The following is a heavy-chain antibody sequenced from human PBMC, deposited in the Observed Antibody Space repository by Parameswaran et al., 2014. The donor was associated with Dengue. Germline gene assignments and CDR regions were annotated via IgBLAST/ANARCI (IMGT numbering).Heavy chain of an antibody. CDR3: ARTLKGGYNFGSFNY. D-gene: IGHD5-12*01. Sequence: VRQMPGKGLEWMGTIYPGDSDTRYSPSFQGQVTISADKSITTAYLRWRSLKASDTAMYYCARTLKGGYNFGSFNYWGQGTLVTVSS. J-gene: IGHJ4*02. V-gene: IGHV5-51*01. CDR2: IYPGDSDT.